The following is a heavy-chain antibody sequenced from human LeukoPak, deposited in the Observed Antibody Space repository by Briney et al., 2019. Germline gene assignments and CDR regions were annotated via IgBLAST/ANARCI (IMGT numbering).Heavy chain of an antibody. Sequence: SSETLSLTCTVPGGSISNYYWIWMRQTPGKGLEWIGSLYNSESTNYNPSLKSRLTISVDMSKNQVSLQLSSVTAADTAVYYCARGVTSPLDAFDIWGQGTTVTVSS. CDR1: GGSISNYY. D-gene: IGHD1-26*01. CDR2: LYNSEST. CDR3: ARGVTSPLDAFDI. V-gene: IGHV4-59*01. J-gene: IGHJ3*02.